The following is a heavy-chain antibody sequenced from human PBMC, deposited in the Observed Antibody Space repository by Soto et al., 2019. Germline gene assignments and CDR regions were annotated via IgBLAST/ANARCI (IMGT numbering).Heavy chain of an antibody. Sequence: QVQLQESGPGLVKPSQTLSLTCTVSGGSISSGGYYWSWIRQHPGKGLEGIGYIYYSGSTYYNPSRRGRVTISVDTSKNEFAQKLSSVTAADTAVYYCARARIAAAGGDPWGQGTLVTVSS. V-gene: IGHV4-31*03. J-gene: IGHJ5*02. CDR3: ARARIAAAGGDP. D-gene: IGHD6-13*01. CDR2: IYYSGST. CDR1: GGSISSGGYY.